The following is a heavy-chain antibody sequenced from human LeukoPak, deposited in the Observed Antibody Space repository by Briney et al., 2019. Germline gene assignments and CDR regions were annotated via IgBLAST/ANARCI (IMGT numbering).Heavy chain of an antibody. Sequence: SETLSLTCTVSGGSISSYYWSWIRQPPGKGLEWIGYIYYSGSTNYNPSLKSRVTISVDTSKNQFSLKLSSVTAADTAVYYCARHFMTTVVKEANWYFDLWGRGTLVTVSS. CDR2: IYYSGST. D-gene: IGHD4-23*01. CDR3: ARHFMTTVVKEANWYFDL. J-gene: IGHJ2*01. V-gene: IGHV4-59*08. CDR1: GGSISSYY.